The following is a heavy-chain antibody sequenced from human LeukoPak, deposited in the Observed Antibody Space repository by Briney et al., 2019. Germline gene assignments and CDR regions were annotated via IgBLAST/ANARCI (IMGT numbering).Heavy chain of an antibody. Sequence: PGGSLRLSCAASGFTFSDYYMSWIRQAPGKGLEWVSYISSSGSTIYYADSVKGRFTISRDNAKNSLYLQMNSLRAEDTAVYYCARDPILGAPAYFDYWGQGTLVTVSS. CDR3: ARDPILGAPAYFDY. CDR1: GFTFSDYY. V-gene: IGHV3-11*04. CDR2: ISSSGSTI. J-gene: IGHJ4*02. D-gene: IGHD1-26*01.